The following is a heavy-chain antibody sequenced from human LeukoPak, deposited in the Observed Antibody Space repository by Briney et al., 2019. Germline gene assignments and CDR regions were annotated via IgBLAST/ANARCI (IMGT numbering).Heavy chain of an antibody. Sequence: GSLRLSCAASGFTLSDYWMHWVRQGPGKGLVWVSRINPDGSSTNDADFVKGRFTISRDNAKNTLNLQMNSLRAEDTAVYYCVRSTAVLPFDCWGQGIPVTVSS. V-gene: IGHV3-74*01. CDR2: INPDGSST. J-gene: IGHJ4*02. CDR1: GFTLSDYW. D-gene: IGHD6-6*01. CDR3: VRSTAVLPFDC.